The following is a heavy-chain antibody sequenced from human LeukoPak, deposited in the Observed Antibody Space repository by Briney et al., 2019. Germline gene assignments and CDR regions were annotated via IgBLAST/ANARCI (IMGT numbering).Heavy chain of an antibody. CDR1: GGSFSGYY. CDR3: ARLDGRYFDCSPGYYYGMDV. J-gene: IGHJ6*02. CDR2: INHSGST. V-gene: IGHV4-34*01. Sequence: SETLSLTCAVYGGSFSGYYWSWIRQPPGKGLEWIGEINHSGSTNYNPSLKSRVTISVDTSKNQFSLKLSSVTAADTAVYYCARLDGRYFDCSPGYYYGMDVWGQGTTVTVSS. D-gene: IGHD3-9*01.